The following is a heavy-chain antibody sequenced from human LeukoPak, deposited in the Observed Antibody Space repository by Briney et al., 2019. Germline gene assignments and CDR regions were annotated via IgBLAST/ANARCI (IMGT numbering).Heavy chain of an antibody. CDR2: ISSSSSYI. D-gene: IGHD6-13*01. CDR3: ARVSIAAAGSPGY. J-gene: IGHJ4*02. Sequence: GGSLRLSCAASGSTFSSYSMNWVRQAPGKGLEWVSSISSSSSYIYYADSVKGRFTISRDNAKNSLYLQMNSLRAEDTAVYYCARVSIAAAGSPGYWGQGTPVTVSS. CDR1: GSTFSSYS. V-gene: IGHV3-21*01.